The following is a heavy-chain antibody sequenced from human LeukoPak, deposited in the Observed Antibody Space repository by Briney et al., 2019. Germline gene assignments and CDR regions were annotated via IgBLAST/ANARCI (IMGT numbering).Heavy chain of an antibody. J-gene: IGHJ4*02. CDR3: AKDRSAAAPYCFDY. CDR1: GFIFRSYS. V-gene: IGHV3-23*01. D-gene: IGHD6-13*01. Sequence: PGGPLRLSCAASGFIFRSYSMNWVRQAPGKGLEWVSSISGSDNSAYFADSVKGRFTISRDNSKNTLSLQMNSLRAEDTAVYYCAKDRSAAAPYCFDYWGKGTLVTVSS. CDR2: ISGSDNSA.